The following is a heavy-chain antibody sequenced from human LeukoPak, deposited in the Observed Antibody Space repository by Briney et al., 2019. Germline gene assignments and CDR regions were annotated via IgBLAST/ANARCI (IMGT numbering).Heavy chain of an antibody. CDR2: IYYSGST. D-gene: IGHD6-13*01. J-gene: IGHJ4*02. CDR1: GASISSGDYY. V-gene: IGHV4-61*08. Sequence: PSETLSLTCTVSGASISSGDYYWSWLRQPPGKGLGWIGYIYYSGSTNYNPSLKSRVTISVDTSKNQFSLKLSSVTAADTAVYYCAREGGLAAAGTLDYWGQGTLVTVSS. CDR3: AREGGLAAAGTLDY.